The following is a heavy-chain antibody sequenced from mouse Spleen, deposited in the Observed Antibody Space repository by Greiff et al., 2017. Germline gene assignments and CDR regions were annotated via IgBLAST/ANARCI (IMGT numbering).Heavy chain of an antibody. Sequence: QVQLKQSGPELVKPGASVKMSCKASGYTFTSYYIHWVKQRPGQGLEWIGWIYPGDGSTKYNEKFKGKTTLTADKSSSTAYMLLSSLTSEDSAIYFCARIYYGSSHLFDYWGQGTTLTVSS. J-gene: IGHJ2*01. D-gene: IGHD1-1*01. CDR3: ARIYYGSSHLFDY. CDR1: GYTFTSYY. CDR2: IYPGDGST. V-gene: IGHV1S56*01.